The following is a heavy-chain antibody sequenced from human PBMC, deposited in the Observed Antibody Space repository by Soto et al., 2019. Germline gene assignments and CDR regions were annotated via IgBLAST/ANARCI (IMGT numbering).Heavy chain of an antibody. CDR1: GFAFEDYA. D-gene: IGHD2-8*01. CDR2: ITWNSGSI. V-gene: IGHV3-9*01. Sequence: RRLSCVGSGFAFEDYAVHWVRQAPGKGLEWVSGITWNSGSIGYAASVKGRFTISRDNAKNFLYLQMNSLRPEDTALYYCAKDQRSAYANENVASDDAFDIWGQGTMVTVSS. J-gene: IGHJ3*02. CDR3: AKDQRSAYANENVASDDAFDI.